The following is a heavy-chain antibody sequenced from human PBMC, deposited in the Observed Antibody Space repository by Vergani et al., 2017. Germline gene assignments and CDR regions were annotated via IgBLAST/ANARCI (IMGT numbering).Heavy chain of an antibody. CDR3: AKVEYSSSDIDY. CDR1: GGSISSGGYY. J-gene: IGHJ4*02. Sequence: QVQLQESGPGLVKPSQTLSLTCTVSGGSISSGGYYWSWIRQHPGKGLEWIGYIYYSGSSYYTPALKSRVTISVDTSKNHFSLKLSSVTAADTAVYYCAKVEYSSSDIDYWGQGTLVTVSS. CDR2: IYYSGSS. V-gene: IGHV4-31*03. D-gene: IGHD6-6*01.